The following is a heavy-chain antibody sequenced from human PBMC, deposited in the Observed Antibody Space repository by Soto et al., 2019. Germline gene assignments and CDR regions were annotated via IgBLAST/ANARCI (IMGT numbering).Heavy chain of an antibody. CDR2: ISYDGNNK. J-gene: IGHJ2*01. D-gene: IGHD2-2*02. CDR3: ARVTVVPAAIPHELRNWYFDL. V-gene: IGHV3-30-3*01. CDR1: GFSFSSYS. Sequence: PGGSLRLSCVASGFSFSSYSLHWVRQTPGKGLEWVAFISYDGNNKYYADSVKGRFTISRDNSRRKVYLQMNSLRLEDSAMYYCARVTVVPAAIPHELRNWYFDLWGRGTLVTVSS.